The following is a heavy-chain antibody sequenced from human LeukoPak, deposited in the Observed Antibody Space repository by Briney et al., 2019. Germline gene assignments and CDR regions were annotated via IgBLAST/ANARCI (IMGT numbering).Heavy chain of an antibody. CDR3: AREFRMTTVTINWFDP. CDR1: GGSISSTNW. Sequence: PSETLSLTCGVSGGSISSTNWWSWVRQPPGQGLEWIGHIYYSGSTYYNPSLKSRLTISVDTSKNQFSLKLSSVTAADTAVYYCAREFRMTTVTINWFDPWGQGTLVTVSS. CDR2: IYYSGST. V-gene: IGHV4-4*02. J-gene: IGHJ5*02. D-gene: IGHD4-17*01.